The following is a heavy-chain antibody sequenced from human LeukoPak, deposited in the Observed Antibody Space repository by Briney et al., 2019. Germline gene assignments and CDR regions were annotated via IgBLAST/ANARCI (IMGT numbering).Heavy chain of an antibody. CDR2: INHSGST. J-gene: IGHJ6*03. Sequence: SETLSLTCAVYGGSFSGYYWSWIRQPPGKGLEWIGEINHSGSTNYNPSLKSRVTISIDTSKNQFSLKLSSVTAADTAVYYCARLLYGDYATLRYYYYYMDVWGKGTTVTISS. CDR1: GGSFSGYY. CDR3: ARLLYGDYATLRYYYYYMDV. V-gene: IGHV4-34*01. D-gene: IGHD4-17*01.